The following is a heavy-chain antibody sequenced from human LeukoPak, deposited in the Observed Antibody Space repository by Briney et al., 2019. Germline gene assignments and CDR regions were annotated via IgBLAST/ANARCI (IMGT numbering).Heavy chain of an antibody. CDR1: GFTFSTYW. V-gene: IGHV3-74*01. Sequence: GGSLRLSCAASGFTFSTYWMHWVRQAPGKGLVWVSRINTDGSSTSHADSVKGRFTISRDNAKNTLYLQMSSLRAEDTAVYYCARSTIAAQGPTNYWGQGTLVTVSS. J-gene: IGHJ4*02. CDR2: INTDGSST. CDR3: ARSTIAAQGPTNY. D-gene: IGHD6-13*01.